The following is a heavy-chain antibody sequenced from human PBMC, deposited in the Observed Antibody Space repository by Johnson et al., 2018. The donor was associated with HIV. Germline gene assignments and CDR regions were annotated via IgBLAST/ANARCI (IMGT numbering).Heavy chain of an antibody. V-gene: IGHV3-30*19. Sequence: QVQLVESGGGVVQPGRSLRLSCATSGFIFNNYGMHWVRQAPGKGLAWVAVIWYDGSNKYYADSVKGRFTISRDNSKNTLYLQMNSLRAEDTAVYYCAREEDTAMVTSGAFDIWGQGTMVTVSS. CDR3: AREEDTAMVTSGAFDI. CDR2: IWYDGSNK. CDR1: GFIFNNYG. D-gene: IGHD5-18*01. J-gene: IGHJ3*02.